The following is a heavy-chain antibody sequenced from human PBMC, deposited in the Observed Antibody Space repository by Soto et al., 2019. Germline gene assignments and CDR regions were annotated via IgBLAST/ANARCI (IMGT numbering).Heavy chain of an antibody. Sequence: GASVKVSCKASGGTFSSYTISWVRQAPGQGLEWMGRIIPILGIANYAQKFQGRVTITADKSTSTAYMELSSLRSEDTAVYYCATLCCSGGSCNGLDYWGQGTLVTVSS. V-gene: IGHV1-69*02. J-gene: IGHJ4*02. D-gene: IGHD2-15*01. CDR3: ATLCCSGGSCNGLDY. CDR2: IIPILGIA. CDR1: GGTFSSYT.